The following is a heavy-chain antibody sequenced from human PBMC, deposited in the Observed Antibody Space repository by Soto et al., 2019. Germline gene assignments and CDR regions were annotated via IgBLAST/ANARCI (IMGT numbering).Heavy chain of an antibody. CDR2: ISSSGSTI. CDR1: GFTFSDYY. D-gene: IGHD3-22*01. J-gene: IGHJ4*02. V-gene: IGHV3-11*01. Sequence: GGSLRLSCAASGFTFSDYYMSWIRQAPGKGLEWVSYISSSGSTIYYADSVKGRFTISRDNAKNSLYLQMNSLRAEDTAVYYCAREDYYDSSGYYSFDYWGQGTLVTVSS. CDR3: AREDYYDSSGYYSFDY.